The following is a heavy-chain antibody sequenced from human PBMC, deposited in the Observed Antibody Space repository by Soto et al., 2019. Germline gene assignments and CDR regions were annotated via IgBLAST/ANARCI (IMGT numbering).Heavy chain of an antibody. J-gene: IGHJ6*03. CDR1: GYTYTSHG. Sequence: ASVKLSCTASGYTYTSHGISWVRQAPRQGLEWMGWISAYNGDTNYAQKLQGRVTVTTDTSTSTACMELRSLRSEDTAVYYCARMVRGSNIDYYHYMDVWGKGTTVTVSS. CDR3: ARMVRGSNIDYYHYMDV. CDR2: ISAYNGDT. V-gene: IGHV1-18*01. D-gene: IGHD3-10*01.